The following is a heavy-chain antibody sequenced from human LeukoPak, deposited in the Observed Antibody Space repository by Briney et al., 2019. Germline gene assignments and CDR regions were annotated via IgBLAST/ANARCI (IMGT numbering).Heavy chain of an antibody. D-gene: IGHD5-18*01. Sequence: SETLSLTCTVSGGSTSSNTFYWGWIRQPPGKGREWIGAVYYNGNTYYSSSLKSRVTISVDTSKNQFSLKLNSVTAADTAVYFCARVKKVDTSLDYWGQGTLVTVSS. J-gene: IGHJ4*02. V-gene: IGHV4-39*01. CDR1: GGSTSSNTFY. CDR2: VYYNGNT. CDR3: ARVKKVDTSLDY.